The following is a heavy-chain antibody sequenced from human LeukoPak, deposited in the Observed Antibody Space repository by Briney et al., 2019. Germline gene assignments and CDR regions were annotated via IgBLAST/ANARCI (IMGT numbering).Heavy chain of an antibody. D-gene: IGHD1-26*01. CDR1: GYSFIVYF. V-gene: IGHV1-2*02. Sequence: ASVTVSCKASGYSFIVYFMHWVRQPPGQGLEWMGWINPNSGGTNYAQNFQGRVTMTRDTSMNTVYMDLGRLRSDDTAVYYCARGGLVGSSDYYYYYMDVWGKGTTVTVSS. CDR3: ARGGLVGSSDYYYYYMDV. CDR2: INPNSGGT. J-gene: IGHJ6*03.